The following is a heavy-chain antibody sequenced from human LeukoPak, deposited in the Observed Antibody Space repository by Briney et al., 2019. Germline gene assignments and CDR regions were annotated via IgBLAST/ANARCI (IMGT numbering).Heavy chain of an antibody. Sequence: GGSLRLSCAASGFTFSSYAMSWVRQAPGKGLEWVSAISGSSGSTYYADSVKGRFTISRDNSKNTLYLQMNSLRAEDTAIYYCAKTRFRDYDFRSGPYFDYWGQGTLVTVSS. V-gene: IGHV3-23*01. D-gene: IGHD3-3*01. J-gene: IGHJ4*02. CDR3: AKTRFRDYDFRSGPYFDY. CDR1: GFTFSSYA. CDR2: ISGSSGST.